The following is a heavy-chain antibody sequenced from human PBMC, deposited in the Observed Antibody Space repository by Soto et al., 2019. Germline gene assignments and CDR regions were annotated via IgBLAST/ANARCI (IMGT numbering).Heavy chain of an antibody. CDR1: GFTFSDYY. D-gene: IGHD6-13*01. J-gene: IGHJ6*02. V-gene: IGHV3-11*04. CDR3: ARDGLQQLLYSMDV. CDR2: ISSSGSTI. Sequence: LRLSGAASGFTFSDYYMSWIRQAPGKGLEWVSYISSSGSTIYYADSVKGRFTISRDNSKNTLYLQMNSLRAEDTAVYYCARDGLQQLLYSMDVWGQGTTVTVSS.